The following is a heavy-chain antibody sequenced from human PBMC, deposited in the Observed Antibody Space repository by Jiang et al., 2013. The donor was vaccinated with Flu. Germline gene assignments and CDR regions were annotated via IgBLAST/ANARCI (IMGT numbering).Heavy chain of an antibody. CDR3: ARESLLLRDYFDY. Sequence: GSTYYNRPSRVELPVSVDTSKNQFSLKLSSVTAADTAVYYCARESLLLRDYFDYWGQGTLVTVSS. J-gene: IGHJ4*02. D-gene: IGHD3-22*01. CDR2: GST. V-gene: IGHV4-31*02.